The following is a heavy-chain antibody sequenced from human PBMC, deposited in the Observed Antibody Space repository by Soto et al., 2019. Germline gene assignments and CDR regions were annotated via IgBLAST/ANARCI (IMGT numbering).Heavy chain of an antibody. V-gene: IGHV5-51*01. D-gene: IGHD2-2*01. CDR2: IYPGDSDT. CDR3: ARYCSSTSCYANYYYGMDV. J-gene: IGHJ6*02. Sequence: LEWMGIIYPGDSDTRYSPSFQGQVTISADKSISTAYLQWSSLKASDTAMYYCARYCSSTSCYANYYYGMDVWGQGTTVTVSS.